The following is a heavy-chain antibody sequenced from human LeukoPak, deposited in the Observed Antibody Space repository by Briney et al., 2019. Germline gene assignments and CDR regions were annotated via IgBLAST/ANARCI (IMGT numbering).Heavy chain of an antibody. CDR1: GGTFSSYA. CDR2: INPSGGTT. D-gene: IGHD6-13*01. V-gene: IGHV1-46*01. J-gene: IGHJ4*02. CDR3: ARGGYSSSWSFDH. Sequence: ASVKVSCKASGGTFSSYAISWVRQAPGQGLEWMGIINPSGGTTRYAQKFQGRVNLTRDTSTSTVYMELSSLRSADTAIYYCARGGYSSSWSFDHWGQGTLVTVSS.